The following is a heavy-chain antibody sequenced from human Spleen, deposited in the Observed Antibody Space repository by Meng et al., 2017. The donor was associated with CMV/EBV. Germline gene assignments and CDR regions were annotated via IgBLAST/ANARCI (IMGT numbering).Heavy chain of an antibody. CDR2: IYSGGSST. Sequence: GGSLRLSCAASGFTFSSYAMSWVRQAPGKGLEWVSVIYSGGSSTYYADSVKGRFTISRDNSKNTLYLQMNSLRAEDTAIYYCSKTLNGYGGEDSWGQGTLVTVSS. V-gene: IGHV3-23*03. J-gene: IGHJ4*02. CDR3: SKTLNGYGGEDS. D-gene: IGHD5-18*01. CDR1: GFTFSSYA.